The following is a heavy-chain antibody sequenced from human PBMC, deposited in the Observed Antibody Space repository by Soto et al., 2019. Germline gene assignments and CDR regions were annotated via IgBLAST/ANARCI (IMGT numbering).Heavy chain of an antibody. CDR2: ISWNSGSI. CDR3: AKGHLYYYYYMDV. Sequence: SLRLSCAASGFTFDDYAMHWVRQAPGKGLEWVSGISWNSGSIGYADSVKGRFTISRDNAKNSLYLQMNSLRAEDTALYYCAKGHLYYYYYMDVWGKGTTVTVSS. CDR1: GFTFDDYA. V-gene: IGHV3-9*01. J-gene: IGHJ6*03.